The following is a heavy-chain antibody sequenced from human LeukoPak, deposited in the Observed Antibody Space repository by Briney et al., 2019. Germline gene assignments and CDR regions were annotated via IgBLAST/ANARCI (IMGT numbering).Heavy chain of an antibody. Sequence: SETLSLTCTVSGGSINSGTYYWGWIRQPPGKGLKWIGSIFYSGTTYYSPSLKSRVTISVDTSKNQFSLKLSSVTAADTAVYYCARHDYDILTGYQINWFDPWGQGTLVTVSS. CDR2: IFYSGTT. V-gene: IGHV4-39*01. D-gene: IGHD3-9*01. CDR1: GGSINSGTYY. J-gene: IGHJ5*02. CDR3: ARHDYDILTGYQINWFDP.